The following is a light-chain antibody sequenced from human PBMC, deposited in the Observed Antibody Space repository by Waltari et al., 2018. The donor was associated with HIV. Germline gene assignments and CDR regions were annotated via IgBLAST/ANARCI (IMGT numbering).Light chain of an antibody. V-gene: IGLV4-69*01. J-gene: IGLJ2*01. CDR2: INDDGSH. CDR3: QTWASGVVV. Sequence: QLVLTQSPSASASLGASVKLTCTLSSGHSTYAIACHRQRPEKGPLYLLKINDDGSHAKGDGIPDRFSGSSSGAERYLTISSLQSEDEADYYCQTWASGVVVFGGGTKLTVL. CDR1: SGHSTYA.